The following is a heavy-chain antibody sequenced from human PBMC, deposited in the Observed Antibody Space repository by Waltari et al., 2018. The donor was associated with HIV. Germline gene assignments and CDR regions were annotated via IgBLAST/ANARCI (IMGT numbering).Heavy chain of an antibody. CDR2: IKQDGSEK. J-gene: IGHJ4*02. Sequence: EVQLGESGGGLVQPGGSLRLSCAASGFTFSSYWMSWVRQAPGKGLEWVANIKQDGSEKYYVDSVKGRFTISRDNAKNSLYLQMNSLRAEDTAVYYCARDPLVEHRGILDYCGQGTLVTVSS. V-gene: IGHV3-7*01. CDR3: ARDPLVEHRGILDY. CDR1: GFTFSSYW. D-gene: IGHD1-1*01.